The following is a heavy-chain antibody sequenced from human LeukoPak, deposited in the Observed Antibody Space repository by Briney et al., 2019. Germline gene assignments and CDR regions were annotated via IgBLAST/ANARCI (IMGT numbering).Heavy chain of an antibody. J-gene: IGHJ4*02. CDR2: ISSSSSYI. D-gene: IGHD3-22*01. CDR1: GFTFSSYS. Sequence: PGGSLRLSCAASGFTFSSYSMNWVRQAPGKGLEWVSSISSSSSYIYYADSVKGRFTISRDNAKNSLYLQMNSLRAEDTAVYYCARDGPPLLTYYYDSSGLSLDYWGQGTLVTVSS. CDR3: ARDGPPLLTYYYDSSGLSLDY. V-gene: IGHV3-21*01.